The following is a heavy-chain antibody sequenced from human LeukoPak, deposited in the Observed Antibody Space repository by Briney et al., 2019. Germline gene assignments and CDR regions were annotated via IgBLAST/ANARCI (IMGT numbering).Heavy chain of an antibody. CDR1: GYSFTSYW. Sequence: GESLKISCKGSGYSFTSYWIGWVRQMPGKGLEWMRIIHPGDSDTRYSPSFQGQVTISADKSISTAYLQWSSLKASDTAMYYCARLLGGLVVAPATIDYWGQGTLVTVSS. CDR2: IHPGDSDT. J-gene: IGHJ4*02. V-gene: IGHV5-51*01. D-gene: IGHD2-2*01. CDR3: ARLLGGLVVAPATIDY.